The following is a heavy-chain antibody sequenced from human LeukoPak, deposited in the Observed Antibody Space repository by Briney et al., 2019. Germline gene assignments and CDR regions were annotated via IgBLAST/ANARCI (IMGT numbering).Heavy chain of an antibody. Sequence: GGSLRLSCAASGFTFSNYWMSWVRQAPGKGLEWVANIKQDGSEKYYVDSVKGRFTISRDNAKNSLYLQMNSLRAEDTAVYYCARDAPSNGLGSPRDYWGQGTLVTVSS. V-gene: IGHV3-7*01. CDR3: ARDAPSNGLGSPRDY. CDR1: GFTFSNYW. J-gene: IGHJ4*02. CDR2: IKQDGSEK. D-gene: IGHD3-10*01.